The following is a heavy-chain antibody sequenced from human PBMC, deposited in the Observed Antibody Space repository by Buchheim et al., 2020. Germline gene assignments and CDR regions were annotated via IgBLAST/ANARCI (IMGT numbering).Heavy chain of an antibody. CDR1: GFTFSSYA. CDR2: ISYDGSNK. D-gene: IGHD3-22*01. CDR3: ARGEVTMIVVDSAEYFQH. Sequence: QVQLVESGGGVVQPGRSLRLSCAASGFTFSSYAMHWVRQAPGKGLEWVAVISYDGSNKYYADSVKGRFTISRDNSKNTLYLQMNSLRAEDTAVYYCARGEVTMIVVDSAEYFQHWGQGTL. V-gene: IGHV3-30-3*01. J-gene: IGHJ1*01.